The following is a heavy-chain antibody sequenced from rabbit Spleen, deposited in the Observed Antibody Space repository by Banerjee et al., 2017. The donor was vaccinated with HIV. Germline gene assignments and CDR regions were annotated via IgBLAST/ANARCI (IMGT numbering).Heavy chain of an antibody. V-gene: IGHV1S40*01. CDR3: ARGSAAMTMVITGFYLTL. CDR2: GYPDGIGST. J-gene: IGHJ4*01. Sequence: QSLEESGGDMVKPGASLTLTCTASGFSFSTSYYICWVRQAPGKGLEWIGCGYPDGIGSTAYASWAKGRFTISKSSSTTVTLQMTSLTAADTATYFCARGSAAMTMVITGFYLTLWGPGPLVTVS. D-gene: IGHD2-1*01. CDR1: GFSFSTSYY.